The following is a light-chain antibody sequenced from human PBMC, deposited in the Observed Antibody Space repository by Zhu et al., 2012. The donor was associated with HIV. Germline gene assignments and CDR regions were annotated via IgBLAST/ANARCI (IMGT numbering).Light chain of an antibody. CDR3: QHYNNWLGT. V-gene: IGKV3-15*01. CDR1: QSGSSTY. Sequence: EVVLTQSPGTLSLSPGERGTLSCRASQSGSSTYLAWYQQKPGQPPRLLIYEVSTRATGVPARFFGSGSGTEFTLTISSVQSEDFAVYYCQHYNNWLGTFGQGTKVEIK. J-gene: IGKJ1*01. CDR2: EVS.